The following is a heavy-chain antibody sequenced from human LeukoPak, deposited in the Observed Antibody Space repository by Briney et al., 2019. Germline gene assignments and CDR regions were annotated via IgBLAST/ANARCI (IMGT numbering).Heavy chain of an antibody. Sequence: SETLSLTCTVSGGSISSYYWSWIRQPPGKGLEWIGYIYYSGSTNYNPSLKSRVTISVDTSKDQFSLKLSSVTAADTAVYYCARLGAAVFNWFDPWGQGTLVTVSS. D-gene: IGHD6-13*01. CDR3: ARLGAAVFNWFDP. CDR2: IYYSGST. J-gene: IGHJ5*02. V-gene: IGHV4-59*08. CDR1: GGSISSYY.